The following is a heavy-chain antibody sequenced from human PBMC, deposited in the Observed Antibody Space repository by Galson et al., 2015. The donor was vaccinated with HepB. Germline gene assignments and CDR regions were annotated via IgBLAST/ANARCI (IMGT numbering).Heavy chain of an antibody. J-gene: IGHJ5*02. Sequence: SLRLSCAASGFTFNNYRMHWVRQAPGKGLEWVAVTSDDGTNKYYGDSVKGRFTISRDNSKNTLYLQMSSLRADDTAIYYCAKRAGHSWFDPWGQGTLVTVSS. CDR1: GFTFNNYR. CDR3: AKRAGHSWFDP. CDR2: TSDDGTNK. V-gene: IGHV3-30-3*02.